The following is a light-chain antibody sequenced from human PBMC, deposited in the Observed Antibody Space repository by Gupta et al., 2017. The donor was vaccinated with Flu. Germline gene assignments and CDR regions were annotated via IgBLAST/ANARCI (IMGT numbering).Light chain of an antibody. CDR2: KDT. J-gene: IGLJ1*01. Sequence: SSALTQPPSVSASPGQTARITCSGDALPNQYVYWYQQKPGQAPVLVIYKDTERPSGIPERFSGSTSGTIVTLTISGVQAEDEADYYCQSADRTGTYVFGTGTKVTVL. CDR1: ALPNQY. CDR3: QSADRTGTYV. V-gene: IGLV3-25*02.